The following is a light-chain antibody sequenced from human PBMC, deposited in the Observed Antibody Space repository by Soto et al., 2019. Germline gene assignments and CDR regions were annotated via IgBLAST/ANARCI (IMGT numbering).Light chain of an antibody. Sequence: EIVMTQSPSTLSVSPGETASLSWRASQSSGNFLAWYQQKTVQSPRLLIYYISTRATGIPARFSGSGYGTEFNLTINSLQSEDSAVYYCQQHNQWPITFGQGTRLEIK. CDR1: QSSGNF. CDR3: QQHNQWPIT. J-gene: IGKJ5*01. V-gene: IGKV3D-15*01. CDR2: YIS.